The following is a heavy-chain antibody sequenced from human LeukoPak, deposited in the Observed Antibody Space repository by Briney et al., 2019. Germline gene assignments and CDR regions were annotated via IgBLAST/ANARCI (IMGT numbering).Heavy chain of an antibody. CDR1: GFSVSNAW. CDR3: TTGRASGTYRDDY. V-gene: IGHV3-15*01. Sequence: GGSLRLSCTASGFSVSNAWMTWVRQAPGKGLEWVGRIKRKTDGGTTDYAAPVKGRFTISRDDSKNTLYLQMNSLKTEDTAVYYCTTGRASGTYRDDYWGQGTLVTVSS. CDR2: IKRKTDGGTT. D-gene: IGHD3-10*01. J-gene: IGHJ4*02.